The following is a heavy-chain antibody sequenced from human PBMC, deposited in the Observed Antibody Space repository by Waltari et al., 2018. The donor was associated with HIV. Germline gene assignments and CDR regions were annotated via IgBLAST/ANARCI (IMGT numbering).Heavy chain of an antibody. Sequence: EVQLVESGGGLVQPGGSLRLSCAASGFPFSSYWMHWVRQAPGKGLVGVSRINSDGSSTSYADSVKGRFTISRDNAKNTLYLQMNSLRAEDTAVYYCARGTIREGFDYWGQGTLVTVSS. CDR1: GFPFSSYW. D-gene: IGHD3-3*01. CDR3: ARGTIREGFDY. CDR2: INSDGSST. J-gene: IGHJ4*02. V-gene: IGHV3-74*01.